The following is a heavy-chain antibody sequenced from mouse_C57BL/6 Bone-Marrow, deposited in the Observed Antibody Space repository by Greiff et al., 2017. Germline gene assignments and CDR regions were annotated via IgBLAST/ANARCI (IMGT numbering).Heavy chain of an antibody. CDR1: GFTFSSYG. CDR2: ISSGGSYT. J-gene: IGHJ3*01. D-gene: IGHD2-1*01. V-gene: IGHV5-6*01. Sequence: EVMLVESGGDLVKPGGSLKLSCAASGFTFSSYGMSWVRQTPDKRLEWVATISSGGSYTYYPDSVKGRFTISRDNAKNTLYLQMSSLKSEYTDMYYCERHRYYGKGTGTAWIAYGGQGTRVTVSA. CDR3: ERHRYYGKGTGTAWIAY.